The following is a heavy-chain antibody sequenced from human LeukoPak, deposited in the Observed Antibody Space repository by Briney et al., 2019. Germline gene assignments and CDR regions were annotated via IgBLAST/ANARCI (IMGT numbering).Heavy chain of an antibody. J-gene: IGHJ6*03. D-gene: IGHD4-11*01. Sequence: SETLSLTCTVSGGSISSSSYYWGWIRQPPGKGLEWIGSIYYGGSTYYNPSLKSRVTISVDTSKNQFSLKLSSVTAADTAVYYCSRHFGSKGYYLYYYMDVWGKGTTVTVSS. CDR3: SRHFGSKGYYLYYYMDV. CDR1: GGSISSSSYY. CDR2: IYYGGST. V-gene: IGHV4-39*01.